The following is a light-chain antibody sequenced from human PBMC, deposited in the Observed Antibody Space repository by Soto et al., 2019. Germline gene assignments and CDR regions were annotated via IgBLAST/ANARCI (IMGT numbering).Light chain of an antibody. Sequence: DIQMTQSPSSLSASVGDRVTITCRASQTSSNFLNWYQQRPGNAPKFLIYAASSLQSGVPSRLSGSASGTHFTLTITSLQPEDFATYYCQQSYSTPPTFGQGTKLELK. CDR1: QTSSNF. CDR3: QQSYSTPPT. J-gene: IGKJ2*01. CDR2: AAS. V-gene: IGKV1-39*01.